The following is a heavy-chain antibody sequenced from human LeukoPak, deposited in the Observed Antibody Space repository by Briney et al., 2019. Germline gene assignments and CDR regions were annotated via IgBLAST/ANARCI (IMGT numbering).Heavy chain of an antibody. D-gene: IGHD2-15*01. Sequence: SVKVSCKASGGTFSSYAISWVRQAPGQGLEWMGGIIPIFGTANYAQKFQGRVTITADKSTSTAYMELSSLRSEDTAVYYCARASPELLPARGYYYYYMDVWGKGTTVTVSS. V-gene: IGHV1-69*06. CDR3: ARASPELLPARGYYYYYMDV. CDR2: IIPIFGTA. J-gene: IGHJ6*03. CDR1: GGTFSSYA.